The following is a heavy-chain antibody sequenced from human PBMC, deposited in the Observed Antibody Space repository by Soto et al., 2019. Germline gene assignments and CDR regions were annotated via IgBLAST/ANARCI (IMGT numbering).Heavy chain of an antibody. CDR1: GGSISSSSYY. CDR3: ARHRSGGMLAAADYYFDY. J-gene: IGHJ4*02. V-gene: IGHV4-39*01. CDR2: IYYSGST. D-gene: IGHD6-13*01. Sequence: SETLSLTCTVSGGSISSSSYYWGWIRQPPGKGLEWIGSIYYSGSTYYNPSLKSRVTISVDTSKNQFSLKLSSVTAADTAVFYCARHRSGGMLAAADYYFDYWGQGTLVTVSS.